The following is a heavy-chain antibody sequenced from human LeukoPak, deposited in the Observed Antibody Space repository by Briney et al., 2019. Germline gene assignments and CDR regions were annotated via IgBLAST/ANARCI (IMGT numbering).Heavy chain of an antibody. CDR1: GGSISSGGYY. CDR3: ASDYYDSSAPSAFDI. Sequence: PSETLSLTCTVSGGSISSGGYYWIWIRQHPGKGLEWIGYIYYSGSTYYNPSLKSRVTISVDTSKNQFSLKLSSVTAADTAVYYCASDYYDSSAPSAFDIWGQGTMVTVSS. V-gene: IGHV4-31*03. J-gene: IGHJ3*02. D-gene: IGHD3-22*01. CDR2: IYYSGST.